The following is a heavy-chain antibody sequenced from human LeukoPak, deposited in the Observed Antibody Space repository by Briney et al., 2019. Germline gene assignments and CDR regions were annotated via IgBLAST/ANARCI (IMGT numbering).Heavy chain of an antibody. Sequence: VGSLRVSCAASGDTVSSNYMSRARQAPGKGLQWVSASYSGGRSYYTESVKGRFTISEDNSKTTLYLQMNTLRAEDTAMYSCAKGSGIFYDSGGYSNAAFDIWGPGTMVTVSS. CDR3: AKGSGIFYDSGGYSNAAFDI. CDR1: GDTVSSNY. V-gene: IGHV3-53*01. J-gene: IGHJ3*02. D-gene: IGHD3-22*01. CDR2: SYSGGRS.